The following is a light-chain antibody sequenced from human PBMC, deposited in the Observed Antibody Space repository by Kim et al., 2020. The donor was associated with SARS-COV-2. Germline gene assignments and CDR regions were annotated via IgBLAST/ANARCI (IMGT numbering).Light chain of an antibody. CDR2: GAS. Sequence: VSPGERATLSCRASQSVSSNLAWYQQKPGQAPRLLIYGASTRATGIPARFSGSGSGTESTLTISSLQSEDFAVYYCQQYNNWPPWTFAKGPRWIS. V-gene: IGKV3-15*01. J-gene: IGKJ1*01. CDR3: QQYNNWPPWT. CDR1: QSVSSN.